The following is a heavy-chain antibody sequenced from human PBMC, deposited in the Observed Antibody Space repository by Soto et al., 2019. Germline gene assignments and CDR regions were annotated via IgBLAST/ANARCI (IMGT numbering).Heavy chain of an antibody. J-gene: IGHJ4*02. V-gene: IGHV3-48*03. CDR1: GFTFSSYE. CDR2: ISSSGSTI. CDR3: ARDLRSEGPYY. D-gene: IGHD3-16*01. Sequence: EVQLVESGGGLVQPGGSLRLSCAASGFTFSSYEMNWVRQAPGKGLVWVSYISSSGSTIYYADSVKGRFTISRDNAKNSQYLQMNSLRAEDTAVYYCARDLRSEGPYYWGQGTLVTVSP.